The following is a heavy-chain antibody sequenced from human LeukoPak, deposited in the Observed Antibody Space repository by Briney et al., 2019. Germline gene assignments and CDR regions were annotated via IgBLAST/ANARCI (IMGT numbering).Heavy chain of an antibody. D-gene: IGHD6-13*01. CDR1: GFTFSSYA. J-gene: IGHJ4*02. CDR2: ISYDGSNK. Sequence: GSLLLSCAASGFTFSSYAMHWVRQAPGKGLEWVAVISYDGSNKYYADSMKGRFTISRDNSKNTLYLQMNSLRAEDTAVYYCARDGRMGEAAAGVCDYWGQGTLVTVSS. V-gene: IGHV3-30*04. CDR3: ARDGRMGEAAAGVCDY.